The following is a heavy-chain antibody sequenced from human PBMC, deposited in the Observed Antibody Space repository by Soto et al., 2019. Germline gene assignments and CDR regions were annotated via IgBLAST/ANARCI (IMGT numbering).Heavy chain of an antibody. CDR2: ISLSGGGT. J-gene: IGHJ4*02. CDR1: GFTFSSYV. V-gene: IGHV3-23*01. Sequence: GGSLRLSCAASGFTFSSYVMSWVRQAPGKGLEWVSVISLSGGGTYYADSVKGRFTISRDDSKDTLYLQMNSLRAEDAAIYYCAKEDSGLRIFDYWGQGTLVTVSS. D-gene: IGHD4-17*01. CDR3: AKEDSGLRIFDY.